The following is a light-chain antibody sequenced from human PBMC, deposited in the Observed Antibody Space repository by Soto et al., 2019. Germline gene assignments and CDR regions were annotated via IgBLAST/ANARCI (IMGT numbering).Light chain of an antibody. Sequence: QSALTQPASVSGSPGQSITISCTGASSDVGGYNYVSWYQQHPGKAPKLVIYEVSKRPSGVSNRFSGSKSGNTASLTISGLRAEDEADYYCSSYTISSTLVLFGGGTKLTVL. CDR3: SSYTISSTLVL. J-gene: IGLJ2*01. CDR2: EVS. V-gene: IGLV2-14*01. CDR1: SSDVGGYNY.